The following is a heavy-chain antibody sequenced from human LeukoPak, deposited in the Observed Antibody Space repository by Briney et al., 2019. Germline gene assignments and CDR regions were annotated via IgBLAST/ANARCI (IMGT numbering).Heavy chain of an antibody. V-gene: IGHV3-7*04. Sequence: GGSLRLSCAASGFAFSSYWMSWVRQAPGKGLEWVANIKQDGSEKYYVDSVKGRFTISRDNVKNSLYLQMNSLRAEDTAVYYCARVLGYYDSSGYYYHYYFDYWGQGTLVTVSS. CDR3: ARVLGYYDSSGYYYHYYFDY. J-gene: IGHJ4*02. D-gene: IGHD3-22*01. CDR2: IKQDGSEK. CDR1: GFAFSSYW.